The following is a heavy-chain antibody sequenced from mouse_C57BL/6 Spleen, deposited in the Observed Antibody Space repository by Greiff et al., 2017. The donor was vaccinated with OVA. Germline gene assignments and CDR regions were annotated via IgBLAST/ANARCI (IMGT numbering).Heavy chain of an antibody. CDR1: GYTFTDYN. J-gene: IGHJ1*03. D-gene: IGHD1-1*01. V-gene: IGHV1-22*01. Sequence: EVQLQQSGPELVKPGASVKMSCKASGYTFTDYNMHWVKQSHGKSLEWIGYINPNNGGTSYNQKFKGKATLTVNKSSSTAYMELRSLTSEDSAVYYCARKPLLYGSSLWYFDVWGTGTTVTVSS. CDR3: ARKPLLYGSSLWYFDV. CDR2: INPNNGGT.